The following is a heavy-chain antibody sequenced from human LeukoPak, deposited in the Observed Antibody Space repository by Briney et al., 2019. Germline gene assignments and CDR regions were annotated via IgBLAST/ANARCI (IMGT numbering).Heavy chain of an antibody. V-gene: IGHV3-66*01. CDR3: ARVTMIVVVRGSFDY. D-gene: IGHD3-22*01. Sequence: GGSLRLSCAASGFTFISYSMNWVRQAPGKGLEWVSVIYSGGSTYYADSVKGRFTISRDNSKNTLYLQTNSLRAEDTAVYHCARVTMIVVVRGSFDYWGQGTLVTVSS. J-gene: IGHJ4*02. CDR2: IYSGGST. CDR1: GFTFISYS.